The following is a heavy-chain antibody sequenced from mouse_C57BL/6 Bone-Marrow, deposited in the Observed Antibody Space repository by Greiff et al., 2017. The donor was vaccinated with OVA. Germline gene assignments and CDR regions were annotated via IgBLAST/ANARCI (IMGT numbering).Heavy chain of an antibody. V-gene: IGHV1-63*01. CDR3: GRYFLITPGFDY. Sequence: QVHVKQSGAELVRPGTSVKMSCKASGYTFTNYWIGWAKQRPGHGLEWIGDIYPGGGYTNYNEKFKGKATLTADKSSSTAYMQFSSLTSEDSAIYYCGRYFLITPGFDYWGQGTLVTVSA. J-gene: IGHJ3*01. CDR2: IYPGGGYT. CDR1: GYTFTNYW. D-gene: IGHD1-1*01.